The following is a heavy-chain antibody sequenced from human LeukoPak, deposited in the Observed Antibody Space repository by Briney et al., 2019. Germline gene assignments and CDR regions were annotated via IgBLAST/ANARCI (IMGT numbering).Heavy chain of an antibody. Sequence: GGSLRLSCAASGFKFSNHWMHWVRQSPGKGLVWVARINNDGSDTSHADSVEGRFTISRDNAANTLYLQMNSLRVEDTAMYFCARNNWGIYEWGQGTLVTVSS. CDR3: ARNNWGIYE. V-gene: IGHV3-74*01. D-gene: IGHD7-27*01. CDR1: GFKFSNHW. CDR2: INNDGSDT. J-gene: IGHJ4*02.